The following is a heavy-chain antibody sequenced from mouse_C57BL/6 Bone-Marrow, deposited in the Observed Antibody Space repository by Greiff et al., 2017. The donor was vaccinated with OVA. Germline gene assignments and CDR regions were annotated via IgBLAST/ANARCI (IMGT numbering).Heavy chain of an antibody. Sequence: EVMLVESGGGLVQPGGSLSLSCAASGFTFTDYYMSWVRQPPGKALEWLGIIRNKANGSTSAYSASVKGRFTISKDTSQSILYLQMKALGAEDSATYYCASWGSFAWFAYWGQGTLVTVSA. D-gene: IGHD1-1*02. V-gene: IGHV7-3*01. CDR1: GFTFTDYY. CDR2: IRNKANGSTS. CDR3: ASWGSFAWFAY. J-gene: IGHJ3*01.